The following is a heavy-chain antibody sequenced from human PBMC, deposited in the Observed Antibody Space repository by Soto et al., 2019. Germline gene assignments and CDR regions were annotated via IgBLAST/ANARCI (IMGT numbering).Heavy chain of an antibody. D-gene: IGHD2-15*01. CDR2: INPNSGDT. CDR3: GSPRSGPSPDVGH. CDR1: VFSVDTTFC. Sequence: QVQLVQSGAEVKKPGASVKVSCKASVFSVDTTFCIHWVRRAPGQGLEWMGSINPNSGDTIYAQTVQGRVTMTRDTSISTAYMEVSSLTSDDTAVYYCGSPRSGPSPDVGHWGHGTVVTVSS. J-gene: IGHJ4*01. V-gene: IGHV1-2*02.